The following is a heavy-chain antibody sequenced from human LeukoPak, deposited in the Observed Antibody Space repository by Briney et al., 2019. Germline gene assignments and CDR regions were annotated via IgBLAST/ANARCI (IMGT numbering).Heavy chain of an antibody. D-gene: IGHD1-26*01. J-gene: IGHJ4*02. V-gene: IGHV4-31*03. Sequence: SETLSLTCTVSGASISSGNSYWSWIRQHPGRGLEWIGYTHSGGSTYYNPSFRSRVSISLDATDNQFSLRLTSVTAADTAVYYCARDAGEYVGGSAVHFFDFWGQGALVTVSS. CDR3: ARDAGEYVGGSAVHFFDF. CDR2: THSGGST. CDR1: GASISSGNSY.